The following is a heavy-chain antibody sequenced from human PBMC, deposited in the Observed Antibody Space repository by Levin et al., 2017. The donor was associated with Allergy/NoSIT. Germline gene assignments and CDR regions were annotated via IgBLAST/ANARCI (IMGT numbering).Heavy chain of an antibody. Sequence: GGSLRLSCAASGFTFISYSMNWVRQAPGKGLEWVASLSSDSTYIYHADSVTGRFTISRDNAMNSLYLQMNSLRVEDTAVYYCARRGNTFPGVGNWFDTWGQGILVTVSS. V-gene: IGHV3-21*01. CDR3: ARRGNTFPGVGNWFDT. CDR2: LSSDSTYI. D-gene: IGHD3-3*01. CDR1: GFTFISYS. J-gene: IGHJ5*02.